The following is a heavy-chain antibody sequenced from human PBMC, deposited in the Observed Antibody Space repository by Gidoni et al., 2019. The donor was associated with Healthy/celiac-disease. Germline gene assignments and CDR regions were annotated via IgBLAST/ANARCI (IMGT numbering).Heavy chain of an antibody. V-gene: IGHV3-73*01. D-gene: IGHD6-13*01. CDR3: TRLGGIMRQKLEDY. Sequence: EVPLLESGGGLVQPGGSLTLSCAASGFTFSGSAMHWVRQASGKGLEWVGRIRSKANRYATAYAASVKGRFTISRDDSKNTAYLQMNSLKTEDTAVYYCTRLGGIMRQKLEDYWGQGTLVTVSS. CDR2: IRSKANRYAT. CDR1: GFTFSGSA. J-gene: IGHJ4*02.